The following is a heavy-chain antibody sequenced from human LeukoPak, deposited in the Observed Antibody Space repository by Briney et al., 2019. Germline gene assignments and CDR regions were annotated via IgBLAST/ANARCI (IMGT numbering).Heavy chain of an antibody. V-gene: IGHV3-23*01. CDR2: ISGSGGST. D-gene: IGHD1-14*01. Sequence: GGSLRLSCAASGFTFSSYAMSWVRQAPGKGLEWVSAISGSGGSTYYADSVKGRFTISRDNSKNTLYLQMNSLRAEDTAVYYCGREILEPGKTLTYWGQGSLITVSS. CDR3: GREILEPGKTLTY. CDR1: GFTFSSYA. J-gene: IGHJ4*02.